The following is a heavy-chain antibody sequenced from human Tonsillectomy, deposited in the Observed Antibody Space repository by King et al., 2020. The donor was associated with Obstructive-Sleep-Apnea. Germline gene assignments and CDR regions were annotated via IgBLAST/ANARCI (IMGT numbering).Heavy chain of an antibody. CDR1: GYSISSGFY. V-gene: IGHV4-38-2*02. Sequence: QLQESGPGLVKPSETLSLTCAVSGYSISSGFYWGWIRQPPGKGLEWIGSIHHSGSTYYNPSLRSRVTISVDTSKNQFSLKLSSVTATDTAVYHCARDPNSGGGSCYFDYWGQGTLVAVSS. D-gene: IGHD2-15*01. CDR2: IHHSGST. CDR3: ARDPNSGGGSCYFDY. J-gene: IGHJ4*02.